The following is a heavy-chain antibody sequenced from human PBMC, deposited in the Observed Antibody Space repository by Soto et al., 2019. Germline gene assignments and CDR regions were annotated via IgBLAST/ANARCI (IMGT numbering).Heavy chain of an antibody. CDR3: ARAGYDYYYYYGMDV. Sequence: PSETLSLTCAVSGGSISSGGYSWSWIRQPPGKGLEWIGSIYYSGSTYYNPSLKSRVTISVDTSKNQFSLKLSSVTAADTAVYYCARAGYDYYYYYGMDVWGQGTTVTVSS. CDR2: IYYSGST. D-gene: IGHD5-18*01. CDR1: GGSISSGGYS. V-gene: IGHV4-30-2*03. J-gene: IGHJ6*02.